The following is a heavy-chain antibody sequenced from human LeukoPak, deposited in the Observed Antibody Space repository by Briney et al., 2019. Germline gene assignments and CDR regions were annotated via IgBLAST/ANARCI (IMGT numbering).Heavy chain of an antibody. J-gene: IGHJ4*02. Sequence: PGRSLRLSCAASGFTFSSYAMHWVRQAPGKGLEWVAVISYDGSNKYYADSVKGRFTISRDNSKNTLYLQMNSLRAEDTAVYYCARDRGAYCGGDCYDLGYWGQGTLVTVSS. D-gene: IGHD2-21*02. CDR3: ARDRGAYCGGDCYDLGY. CDR1: GFTFSSYA. V-gene: IGHV3-30*04. CDR2: ISYDGSNK.